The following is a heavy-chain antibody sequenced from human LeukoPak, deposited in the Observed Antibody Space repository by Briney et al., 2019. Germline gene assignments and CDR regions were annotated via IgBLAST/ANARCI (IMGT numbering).Heavy chain of an antibody. Sequence: GGSLRLSCAASGFTFSNYAMSWVRQAPGKGLEWVSTISGSGGSTYYADSVKGRFTISRDNSKNTVYLQMKSLRVEATAVYYCAKGLSAAGDYYFGYWGQGALVTVSS. J-gene: IGHJ4*02. CDR1: GFTFSNYA. CDR2: ISGSGGST. D-gene: IGHD2-21*01. CDR3: AKGLSAAGDYYFGY. V-gene: IGHV3-23*01.